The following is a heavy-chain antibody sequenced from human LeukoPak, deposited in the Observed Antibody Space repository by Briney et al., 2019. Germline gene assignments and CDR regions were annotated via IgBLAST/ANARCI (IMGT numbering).Heavy chain of an antibody. CDR2: INSDASRT. J-gene: IGHJ5*02. V-gene: IGHV3-74*01. D-gene: IGHD4-17*01. CDR3: ARAVYGDYDHNWFDL. CDR1: GFTFSNYW. Sequence: PGRSLRLSCAASGFTFSNYWMHWVRQAPGQGLVWVSRINSDASRTNYADSVKGRFTISRDSAKNMLYLQMNSLRAEDTAVYYCARAVYGDYDHNWFDLWGQGTLVTVSS.